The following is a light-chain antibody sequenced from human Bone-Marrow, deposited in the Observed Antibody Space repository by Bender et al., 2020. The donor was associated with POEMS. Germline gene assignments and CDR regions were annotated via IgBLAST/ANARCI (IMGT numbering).Light chain of an antibody. CDR2: TNK. J-gene: IGLJ3*02. CDR1: TPNIGSNY. Sequence: QSVLTQPPSASGTPGQRVTISCSGTTPNIGSNYVSWYQQVPGTAPKLLIYTNKERPSGVSARFSGSKSGTSASLAISDIQSEDEGDYYCSSWDDSLSGWVFGGGTKLTVL. V-gene: IGLV1-47*02. CDR3: SSWDDSLSGWV.